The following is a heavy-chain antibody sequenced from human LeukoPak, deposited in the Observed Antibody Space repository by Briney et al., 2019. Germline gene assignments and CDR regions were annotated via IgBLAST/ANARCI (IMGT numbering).Heavy chain of an antibody. CDR1: GFTFDDYA. Sequence: GGSLRLSCAASGFTFDDYAMHWVQQAPGKGLEWVSGISWNSGSIGYADSVKGRFTISRDNAKNSLYLQMNSLRAKDTALYYCAKSQEPGGYYDSSGYSSWGQGTLVTVSS. J-gene: IGHJ4*02. V-gene: IGHV3-9*01. CDR3: AKSQEPGGYYDSSGYSS. CDR2: ISWNSGSI. D-gene: IGHD3-22*01.